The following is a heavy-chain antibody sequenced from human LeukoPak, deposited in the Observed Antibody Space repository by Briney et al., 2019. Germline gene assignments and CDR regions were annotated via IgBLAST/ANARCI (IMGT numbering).Heavy chain of an antibody. J-gene: IGHJ4*02. CDR1: GFTFGSYW. CDR2: INQDGSKK. D-gene: IGHD4-17*01. CDR3: AREIYGIDS. V-gene: IGHV3-7*01. Sequence: GGSLRLSCAASGFTFGSYWLSWVRQAPGKGLEWVANINQDGSKKNYVDSVKGRFTTSRDNAKSSVYLQMDSLRAGDTAVYYCAREIYGIDSWGQGTPVAVSS.